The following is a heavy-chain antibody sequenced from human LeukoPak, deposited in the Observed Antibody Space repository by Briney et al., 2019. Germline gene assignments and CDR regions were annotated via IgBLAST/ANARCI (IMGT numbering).Heavy chain of an antibody. CDR3: ARLGYSSISYYFDY. V-gene: IGHV4-59*08. J-gene: IGHJ4*02. CDR2: IYHSGST. CDR1: GGSISSYY. Sequence: SETLSLTCTVSGGSISSYYWSWIRQPPGKGLEWIGYIYHSGSTNYNPSLKSRVTISGDTSKNPFSLQLSSVTAADTVVYYCARLGYSSISYYFDYWGQGTLVTVSS. D-gene: IGHD6-13*01.